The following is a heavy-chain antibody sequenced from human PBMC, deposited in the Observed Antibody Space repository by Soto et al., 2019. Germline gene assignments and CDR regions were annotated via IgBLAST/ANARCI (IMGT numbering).Heavy chain of an antibody. D-gene: IGHD2-8*01. J-gene: IGHJ3*02. Sequence: PSETLSLTCTVSGGSISSGDYYWSWIRQPPGKGLEWIGYIYYSGSTYYNPSLKSRVTISVDTSKNQFSLKLSSVTAADTAVYYCARSGYCTNGVCPTDDAFVIWGQGTMVTVSS. CDR1: GGSISSGDYY. CDR2: IYYSGST. CDR3: ARSGYCTNGVCPTDDAFVI. V-gene: IGHV4-30-4*01.